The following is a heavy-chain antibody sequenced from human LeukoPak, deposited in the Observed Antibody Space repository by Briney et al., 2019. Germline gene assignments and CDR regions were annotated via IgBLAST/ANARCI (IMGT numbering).Heavy chain of an antibody. J-gene: IGHJ4*02. CDR2: IKQGGSEI. D-gene: IGHD4-11*01. CDR1: GFTFSRFW. Sequence: GSLRLSCSASGFTFSRFWMSWVRQAPGKGLEYVALIKQGGSEIIHMDSVKGRFTISRDDATNSLYLQMNSLRVEDTALYYCARDRESKSDSEGDYWGQGTLVTVSS. V-gene: IGHV3-7*01. CDR3: ARDRESKSDSEGDY.